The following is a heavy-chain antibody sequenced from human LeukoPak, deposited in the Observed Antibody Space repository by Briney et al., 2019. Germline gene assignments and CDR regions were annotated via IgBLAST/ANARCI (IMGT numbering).Heavy chain of an antibody. CDR2: ISSSSSYI. CDR3: ARGAATGAFDI. CDR1: GFTFSTYA. D-gene: IGHD2-15*01. J-gene: IGHJ3*02. V-gene: IGHV3-21*01. Sequence: GGSLRLSCAASGFTFSTYAMNWVRQAPGKGLEWVSSISSSSSYIYYADSVKGRFTISRDNAKNSLYLQMNSLRAEDTAVYYCARGAATGAFDIWGQGTMVTVSS.